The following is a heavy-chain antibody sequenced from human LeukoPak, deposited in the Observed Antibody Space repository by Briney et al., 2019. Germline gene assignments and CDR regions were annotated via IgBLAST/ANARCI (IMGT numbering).Heavy chain of an antibody. V-gene: IGHV1-24*01. CDR3: ATDFRYSGSYFPDY. CDR2: LDPEDGET. J-gene: IGHJ4*02. D-gene: IGHD1-26*01. Sequence: ASVKVSCKVSGYTLTELSMHWVRQAPGKGLEWMRGLDPEDGETIYAQKFQGRVTMTEDTSTDTAYMELSSLRSEDTAVYYCATDFRYSGSYFPDYWGQGTLVTVSS. CDR1: GYTLTELS.